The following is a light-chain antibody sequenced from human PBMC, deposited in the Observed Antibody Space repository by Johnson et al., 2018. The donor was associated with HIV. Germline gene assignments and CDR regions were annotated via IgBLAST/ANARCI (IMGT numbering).Light chain of an antibody. CDR3: GTWDTSLSAGGV. CDR1: SSNIANKY. J-gene: IGLJ1*01. CDR2: ENT. V-gene: IGLV1-51*02. Sequence: QSVLTQPPSVSAAPGQKVTISCSGSSSNIANKYVSWYQHLPGTAPKLLIYENTRRPSGIPDRFSGSKSGTSATLGITGHQTGDEADYYCGTWDTSLSAGGVFGSGTKVTVL.